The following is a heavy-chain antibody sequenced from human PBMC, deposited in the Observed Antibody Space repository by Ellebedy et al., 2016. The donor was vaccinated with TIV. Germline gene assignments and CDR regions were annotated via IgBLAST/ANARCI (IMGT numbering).Heavy chain of an antibody. CDR3: ARANTAMVRRNHMDV. CDR1: GFTFSNYS. Sequence: GESLKISCAASGFTFSNYSMNWVRQAPGKGLEWVAVIWSDGSNKYYADSVKGRFTISRDNSKSTLYLQMNSLRAEDTAVYYCARANTAMVRRNHMDVWGQGTTVTVSS. V-gene: IGHV3-33*08. J-gene: IGHJ6*02. D-gene: IGHD5-18*01. CDR2: IWSDGSNK.